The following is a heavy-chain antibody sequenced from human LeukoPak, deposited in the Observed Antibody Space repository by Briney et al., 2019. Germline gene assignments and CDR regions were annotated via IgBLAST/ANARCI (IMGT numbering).Heavy chain of an antibody. J-gene: IGHJ4*02. CDR2: IIPIFGTA. V-gene: IGHV1-69*13. CDR3: ARVGYSYGLDYFDY. Sequence: ASVKVSCKASGGTFSSYAISWVRQAPGQGLEWMGGIIPIFGTANYAQKFQGRVTITADESTSTAYTELSSLRSEDTAVYYCARVGYSYGLDYFDYWGQGTLVTVSS. D-gene: IGHD5-18*01. CDR1: GGTFSSYA.